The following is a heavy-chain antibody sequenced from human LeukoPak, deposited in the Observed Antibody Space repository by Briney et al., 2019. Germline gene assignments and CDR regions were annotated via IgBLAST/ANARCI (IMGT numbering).Heavy chain of an antibody. CDR3: AREYSSGLVLGY. CDR2: ISNSGSSI. J-gene: IGHJ4*02. D-gene: IGHD6-19*01. CDR1: GVTFSDCY. Sequence: GGSLRLSCAASGVTFSDCYMSWIRQAPGKGPEWISYISNSGSSIYYADSVRGRFTISRDNAKNSLYLQMNSLRAEDTAMHYCAREYSSGLVLGYWGQGTLVTVSS. V-gene: IGHV3-11*01.